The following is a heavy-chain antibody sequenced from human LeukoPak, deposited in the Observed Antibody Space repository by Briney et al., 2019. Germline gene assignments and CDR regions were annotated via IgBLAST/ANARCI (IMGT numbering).Heavy chain of an antibody. D-gene: IGHD4-11*01. CDR1: GYTFTSYY. CDR2: INPSGGST. J-gene: IGHJ4*02. V-gene: IGHV1-46*01. CDR3: ARGNGSNYGNFDY. Sequence: ASVKVSCKASGYTFTSYYMQWVRQAPGQGLEWMGIINPSGGSTSYAQKFQGRVSMTRDTSKNQFSLKLSSVTAADTAVYYCARGNGSNYGNFDYWGQGTLVTVSS.